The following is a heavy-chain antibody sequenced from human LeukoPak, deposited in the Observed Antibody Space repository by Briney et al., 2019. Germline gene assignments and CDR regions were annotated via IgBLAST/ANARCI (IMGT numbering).Heavy chain of an antibody. D-gene: IGHD3-10*01. J-gene: IGHJ4*02. CDR2: ISAYNDNT. CDR1: GYTFSSYG. Sequence: ASVKVSCKASGYTFSSYGISWVRQAPGQGLEWMGWISAYNDNTNYAQKLQGRVTMTTDTSTSTAHMELRSLRSDDSAVYYCAVDGITRTYYFHYWGQGTLVTVSS. V-gene: IGHV1-18*01. CDR3: AVDGITRTYYFHY.